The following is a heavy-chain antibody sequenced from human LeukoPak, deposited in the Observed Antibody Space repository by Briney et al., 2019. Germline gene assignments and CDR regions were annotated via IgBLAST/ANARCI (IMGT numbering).Heavy chain of an antibody. D-gene: IGHD3-22*01. CDR2: INPNSGGT. V-gene: IGHV1-2*02. J-gene: IGHJ4*02. CDR1: GYTFTSYD. CDR3: ARDRVYYDSSGYFYFDY. Sequence: GASVKVSCKASGYTFTSYDINWVRQATGQGLEWMGWINPNSGGTNYAQKFQGRVTMTRDTSTSTAYMELRSLRSDDTAVYYCARDRVYYDSSGYFYFDYWGQGTLVTVSS.